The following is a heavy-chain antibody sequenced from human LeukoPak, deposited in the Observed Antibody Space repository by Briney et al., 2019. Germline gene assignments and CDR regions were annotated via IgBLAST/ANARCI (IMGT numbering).Heavy chain of an antibody. CDR2: ISYDGSNK. Sequence: PGRSLRLSCAASGFTFSSYAMHWVRQAPGKGLEWVAVISYDGSNKYYADSVKGRFTISRDNSKNTLYLQMNSLRAEDTAVYYCARECQLWPYFDYWGQGTLVTVSS. CDR3: ARECQLWPYFDY. CDR1: GFTFSSYA. V-gene: IGHV3-30-3*01. D-gene: IGHD5-18*01. J-gene: IGHJ4*02.